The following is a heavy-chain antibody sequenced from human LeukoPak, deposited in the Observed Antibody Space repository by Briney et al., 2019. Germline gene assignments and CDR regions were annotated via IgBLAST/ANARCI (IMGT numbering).Heavy chain of an antibody. V-gene: IGHV4-34*01. CDR2: INHSGST. CDR1: GGSFSGYY. J-gene: IGHJ6*03. D-gene: IGHD3-10*01. CDR3: ARAMVVRGVIDYYYMDV. Sequence: SETLSLTCAVYGGSFSGYYWSWIRQPPGKGLEWIGEINHSGSTNYNPSLKSRVTISVDTSKNQFSLKLSSVTAADTAVYYCARAMVVRGVIDYYYMDVWGKGTTVTVSS.